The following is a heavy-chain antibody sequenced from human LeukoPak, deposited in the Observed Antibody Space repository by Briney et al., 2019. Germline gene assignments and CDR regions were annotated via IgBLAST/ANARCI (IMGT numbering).Heavy chain of an antibody. V-gene: IGHV3-66*03. CDR2: IYSDNT. D-gene: IGHD3-22*01. CDR1: GFTVSSNS. J-gene: IGHJ6*03. Sequence: GGSLRLSCTVSGFTVSSNSMSWVRQAPGKGLEWVSFIYSDNTHYSDSVKGRFTISRDNAKNSLYLQMNSPRAEDTAVYYCAKTGDSSGYFQYYYYYMDVWGKGTTVTISS. CDR3: AKTGDSSGYFQYYYYYMDV.